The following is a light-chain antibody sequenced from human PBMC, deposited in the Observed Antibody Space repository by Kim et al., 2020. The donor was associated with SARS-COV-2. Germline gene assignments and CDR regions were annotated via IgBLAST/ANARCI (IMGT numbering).Light chain of an antibody. CDR2: DNS. CDR3: QSYDSSLTGSGV. Sequence: VTISCTGNSANIGAGYDVHWYQQLPGTAPKLLIYDNSNRPSGVPDRFSGSKSGTSASLAITGLQAEDEADYYCQSYDSSLTGSGVFGGGTQLTVL. CDR1: SANIGAGYD. V-gene: IGLV1-40*01. J-gene: IGLJ3*02.